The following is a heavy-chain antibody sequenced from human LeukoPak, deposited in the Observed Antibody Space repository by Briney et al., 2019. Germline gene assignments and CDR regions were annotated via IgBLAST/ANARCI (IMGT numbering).Heavy chain of an antibody. CDR1: GYTLTELS. CDR2: FDPEDGET. V-gene: IGHV1-24*01. J-gene: IGHJ4*02. CDR3: ATGLIYHHGSTSSSPNDY. Sequence: ASVKVSCKVSGYTLTELSMHWVRQAPGKGLEWMGGFDPEDGETIYAQKFQGRVTMTEDTSTDTAYMELSSLRSEDTAVYYCATGLIYHHGSTSSSPNDYWGQGTLVTVSS. D-gene: IGHD6-6*01.